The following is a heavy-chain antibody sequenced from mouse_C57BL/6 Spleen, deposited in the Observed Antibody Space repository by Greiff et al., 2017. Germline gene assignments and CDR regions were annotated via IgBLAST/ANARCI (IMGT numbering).Heavy chain of an antibody. Sequence: VQLQQSGAELARPGASVKLSCKASGYTFTSYGISWVKQRTGQGLEWIGEIYPRSGNTYYNEKFKGKATLTADKSSSTAYMELRSLTSEDSAVYFCARRITTVVAPLDYWGQGTTLTVSS. J-gene: IGHJ2*01. D-gene: IGHD1-1*01. CDR2: IYPRSGNT. V-gene: IGHV1-81*01. CDR1: GYTFTSYG. CDR3: ARRITTVVAPLDY.